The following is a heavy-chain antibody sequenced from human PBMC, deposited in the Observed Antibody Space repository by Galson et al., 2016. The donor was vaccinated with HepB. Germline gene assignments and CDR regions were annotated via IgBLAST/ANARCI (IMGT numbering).Heavy chain of an antibody. CDR2: ISFDGSNE. CDR1: EFTFSSYA. D-gene: IGHD1-26*01. V-gene: IGHV3-30-3*01. Sequence: SLRLSCAASEFTFSSYAMHWVRQAPGKGLEWVAVISFDGSNEQYADFMEGRFSVSRDNSKNTLYLQMNGLRVEDTAVYYCARDREWEQLGWGLGIFDYWGQGALVTVSS. J-gene: IGHJ4*02. CDR3: ARDREWEQLGWGLGIFDY.